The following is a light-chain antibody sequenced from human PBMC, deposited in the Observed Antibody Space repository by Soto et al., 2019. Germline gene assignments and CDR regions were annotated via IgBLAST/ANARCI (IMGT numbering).Light chain of an antibody. J-gene: IGKJ5*01. CDR3: QQYENLPT. CDR1: QNINNY. Sequence: DIQMTQSPSSLSAHVGDRVTIACQASQNINNYLNWYQQKPGRAPKLLIYDASNLEAGVPSRFRGSGSGTDFTFTISRLQPEDIATYYCQQYENLPTFGQGTRLEI. V-gene: IGKV1-33*01. CDR2: DAS.